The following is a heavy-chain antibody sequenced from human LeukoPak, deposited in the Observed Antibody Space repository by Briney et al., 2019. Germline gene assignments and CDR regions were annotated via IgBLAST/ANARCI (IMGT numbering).Heavy chain of an antibody. D-gene: IGHD1-26*01. CDR3: TRGGLGATFF. Sequence: GGSLRLSCAASGFTFGDYAMSWVRQAPGKGLEWVGFIRRKADGGATAYAASVKGRFTISRDDSKSIAYLQMNSLKTEDTAVYYCTRGGLGATFFWGQGTLVTVSS. J-gene: IGHJ4*02. CDR2: IRRKADGGAT. V-gene: IGHV3-49*04. CDR1: GFTFGDYA.